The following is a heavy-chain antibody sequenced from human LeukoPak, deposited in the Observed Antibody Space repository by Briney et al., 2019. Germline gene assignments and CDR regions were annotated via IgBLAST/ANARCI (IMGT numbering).Heavy chain of an antibody. V-gene: IGHV1-69*13. Sequence: VASVKVSCKASGGTFSSYAISWVRQAPGQGLEWMGGIIPIFGTANYAQKFQGRVTITADESTSTAYMELSSLKSEDTAVYYCARDALTPFYYYGSGSYPGGHWFDPWGQGTLVTVSS. D-gene: IGHD3-10*01. CDR3: ARDALTPFYYYGSGSYPGGHWFDP. CDR1: GGTFSSYA. J-gene: IGHJ5*02. CDR2: IIPIFGTA.